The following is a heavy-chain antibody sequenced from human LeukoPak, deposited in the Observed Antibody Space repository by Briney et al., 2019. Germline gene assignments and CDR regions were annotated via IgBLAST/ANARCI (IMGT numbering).Heavy chain of an antibody. J-gene: IGHJ6*03. CDR1: GYTFTSYD. D-gene: IGHD6-19*01. Sequence: ASVKVSCKASGYTFTSYDINWVRQATGQGLEWMGWMNPNSGNTGYAQKFQGRVTITRNTSISTAYMELSSLRSEDTAVYYCXXXXXXXXXXXGQWYYYMDVWGKGTTVTISS. CDR3: XXXXXXXXXXXGQWYYYMDV. CDR2: MNPNSGNT. V-gene: IGHV1-8*03.